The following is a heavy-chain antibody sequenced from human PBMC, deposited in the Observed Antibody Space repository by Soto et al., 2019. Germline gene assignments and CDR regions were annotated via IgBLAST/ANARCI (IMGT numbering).Heavy chain of an antibody. D-gene: IGHD2-15*01. CDR2: VSGNSGSS. J-gene: IGHJ4*02. Sequence: LRLSCAASGFTFNNYAMSWVRQAPGEGLEWVSVVSGNSGSSGYADSVKGRFTISRDNSKNTLYLQMNSLRDEDTAVYYCAKVIVVIAAAGDYFDYWGQGILVTVSS. CDR1: GFTFNNYA. CDR3: AKVIVVIAAAGDYFDY. V-gene: IGHV3-23*01.